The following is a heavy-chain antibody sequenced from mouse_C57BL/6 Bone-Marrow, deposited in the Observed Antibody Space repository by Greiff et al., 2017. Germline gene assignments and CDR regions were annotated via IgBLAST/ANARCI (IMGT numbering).Heavy chain of an antibody. J-gene: IGHJ2*01. CDR2: IYPSDSET. Sequence: QVQLKQPGAELVRPGSSVKLSCKASGYTFTSYWMDWVKQRPGQGLEWIGNIYPSDSETHYNQKFKDKATLTVDKSSSTAYMQLSSLTSEDSAVYYCARSPATEVYFDYWGQGTTLTVSS. V-gene: IGHV1-61*01. D-gene: IGHD1-1*01. CDR3: ARSPATEVYFDY. CDR1: GYTFTSYW.